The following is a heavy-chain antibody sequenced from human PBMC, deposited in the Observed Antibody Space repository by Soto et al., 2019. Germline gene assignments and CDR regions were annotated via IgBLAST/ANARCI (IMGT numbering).Heavy chain of an antibody. V-gene: IGHV3-30*03. D-gene: IGHD3-10*01. Sequence: PGGSLRLSCAVSGFSFSNYGMHWVRQAPGKGLEWVILISYDGSNKYYADSVKGRFTISRDKSKNALYLQMNSLRAEDTAVYYCAGEGKYGSGRNFEYWGQGSLVTVSS. CDR3: AGEGKYGSGRNFEY. CDR2: ISYDGSNK. J-gene: IGHJ4*02. CDR1: GFSFSNYG.